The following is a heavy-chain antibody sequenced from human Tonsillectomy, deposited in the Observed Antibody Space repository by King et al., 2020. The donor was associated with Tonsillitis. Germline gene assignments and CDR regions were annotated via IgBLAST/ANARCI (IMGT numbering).Heavy chain of an antibody. J-gene: IGHJ6*02. CDR2: IYTSGST. Sequence: VQLQESGPGLVKPSETLSLTCTVSGGSISSYYWSWIRQPAGKGLEWIGRIYTSGSTNYNPSLKSRVTMSVDTSKNQFSLKLGSVTAADTAVYYCARDDKNQLLYYYYGMDVWGQGTTVTVSS. CDR3: ARDDKNQLLYYYYGMDV. V-gene: IGHV4-4*07. CDR1: GGSISSYY. D-gene: IGHD2-2*01.